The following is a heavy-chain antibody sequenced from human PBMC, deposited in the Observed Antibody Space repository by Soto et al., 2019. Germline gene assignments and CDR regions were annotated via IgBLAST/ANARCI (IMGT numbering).Heavy chain of an antibody. CDR1: GFTFSDYY. Sequence: QVQLVESGGGLVKPGGSLRLSCAASGFTFSDYYMSWIRQAPGKGLEWVTFISSSNNYIQYADSVKGRFTVSRDNAKNSLFLQMNSLRAEDTAVYYCAREGYCSSTTCHYGMDVWGQGTTVTASS. CDR3: AREGYCSSTTCHYGMDV. D-gene: IGHD2-2*01. J-gene: IGHJ6*02. CDR2: ISSSNNYI. V-gene: IGHV3-11*06.